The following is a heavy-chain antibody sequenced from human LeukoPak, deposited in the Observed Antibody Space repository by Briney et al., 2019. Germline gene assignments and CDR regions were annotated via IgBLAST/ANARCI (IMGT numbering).Heavy chain of an antibody. J-gene: IGHJ4*02. CDR2: INAGNGNT. D-gene: IGHD6-19*01. V-gene: IGHV1-3*01. Sequence: EASVKVSCKASGYTFTSYAMHWVRQAPGQRLEWMGWINAGNGNTKYSQKLQGRVTITRDTSASTAYMELSSLRSEDTAVYYCARDYSSGWSFDYWGQGTLVTVSS. CDR1: GYTFTSYA. CDR3: ARDYSSGWSFDY.